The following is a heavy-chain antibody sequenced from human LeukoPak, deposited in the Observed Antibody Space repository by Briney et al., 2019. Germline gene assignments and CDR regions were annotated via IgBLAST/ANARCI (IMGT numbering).Heavy chain of an antibody. CDR1: GGSISSGSYY. V-gene: IGHV4-61*02. CDR2: IYTSGST. Sequence: SETLSLTCTVSGGSISSGSYYWSWIRQPARKGLEWIGRIYTSGSTNYNPSLKSRVTISVDTSKNQFSLKLSSVTAADTAVYYCARVLRFLEFPDYWGQGTLVTVSS. D-gene: IGHD3-3*01. J-gene: IGHJ4*02. CDR3: ARVLRFLEFPDY.